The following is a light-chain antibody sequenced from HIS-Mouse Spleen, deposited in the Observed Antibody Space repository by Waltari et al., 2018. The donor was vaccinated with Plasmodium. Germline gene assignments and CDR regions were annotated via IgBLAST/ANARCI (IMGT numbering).Light chain of an antibody. CDR2: EDS. CDR1: ALPTKY. Sequence: SYELTQPPSVSVSPGQTARITCSGAALPTKYAYWYQHESGQAPVLVLYEDSKRPSGIPGRFAGSSSGTMATLTISVAQVEDEADYYCYATDSSGNHRVFGGGTKLTVL. CDR3: YATDSSGNHRV. V-gene: IGLV3-10*01. J-gene: IGLJ3*02.